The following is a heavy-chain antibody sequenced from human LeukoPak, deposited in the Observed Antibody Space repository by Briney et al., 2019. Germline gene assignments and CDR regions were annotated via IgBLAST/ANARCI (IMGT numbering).Heavy chain of an antibody. V-gene: IGHV4-59*08. CDR2: IYYSGST. Sequence: SETLSLTCTVSGGSISSYYWSWIRQPPGKGLEWIGYIYYSGSTNYNPSLKSRVTISVDTSKNQFSLKLSSVTAADTAAYYCARFVPAAGVDYWAREPWSPSPQ. CDR1: GGSISSYY. J-gene: IGHJ4*02. D-gene: IGHD6-13*01. CDR3: ARFVPAAGVDY.